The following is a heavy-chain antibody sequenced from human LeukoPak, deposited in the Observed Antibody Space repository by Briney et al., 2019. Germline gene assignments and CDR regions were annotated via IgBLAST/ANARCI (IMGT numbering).Heavy chain of an antibody. CDR2: IYTSGST. Sequence: KPSETLSLTCTVSGGSISSYYWSWIRQPPGKGLEWIGYIYTSGSTNYNPSLKSRVTISVDTSKNQFSLKLSSVTAADTAVYYCARGRSGYSSSWYVGGNWFDPWGQGTLVTASS. D-gene: IGHD6-13*01. CDR3: ARGRSGYSSSWYVGGNWFDP. V-gene: IGHV4-4*09. J-gene: IGHJ5*02. CDR1: GGSISSYY.